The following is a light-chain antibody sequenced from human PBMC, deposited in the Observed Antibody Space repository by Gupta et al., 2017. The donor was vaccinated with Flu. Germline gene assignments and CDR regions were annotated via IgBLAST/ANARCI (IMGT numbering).Light chain of an antibody. CDR1: ALSKQY. V-gene: IGLV3-25*02. CDR2: KDT. Sequence: SSDLTHPPSVSVSPGQTARITCSGDALSKQYSYWYQQKPGQAPVLVIYKDTESPSGIPERFSGSSSGTTVTLTISGVQAEDEADYFCQSADSSGSFVIFGGGTKLTVL. J-gene: IGLJ2*01. CDR3: QSADSSGSFVI.